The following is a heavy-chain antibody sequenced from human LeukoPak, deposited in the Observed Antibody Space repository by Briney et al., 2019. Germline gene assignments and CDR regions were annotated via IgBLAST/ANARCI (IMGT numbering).Heavy chain of an antibody. CDR3: ARAPARITMIVVVGDAFDI. D-gene: IGHD3-22*01. CDR1: GYTFTCYY. V-gene: IGHV1-2*06. Sequence: ASVKVSCKASGYTFTCYYMHWVRQAPGQGREWMGRINPNSGGRNYAQKCQGRVTMTRETSISTAYMELSRLRSDDTAVYYCARAPARITMIVVVGDAFDIWGQGTMVTVSS. CDR2: INPNSGGR. J-gene: IGHJ3*02.